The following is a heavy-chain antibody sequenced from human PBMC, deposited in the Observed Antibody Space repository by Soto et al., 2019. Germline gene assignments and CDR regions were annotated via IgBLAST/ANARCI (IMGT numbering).Heavy chain of an antibody. D-gene: IGHD1-1*01. CDR3: ARDGQQLAPYAMDV. Sequence: QVQLVESGGGVVQPGRSLRLSCAASGFLFKHHAMHWVRQAAGKGLEWVAQIWYDGSHTYYTDSVKGRFTISRDNLKDMVYLQMDSMRAEDTAVYYCARDGQQLAPYAMDVWGQGITVTVSS. V-gene: IGHV3-33*01. CDR2: IWYDGSHT. J-gene: IGHJ6*02. CDR1: GFLFKHHA.